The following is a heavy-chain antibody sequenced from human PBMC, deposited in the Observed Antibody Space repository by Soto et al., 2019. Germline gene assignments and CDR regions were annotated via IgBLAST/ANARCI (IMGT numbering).Heavy chain of an antibody. CDR1: GCTFSSYA. CDR2: ISYDGSNK. V-gene: IGHV3-30-3*01. D-gene: IGHD3-3*01. Sequence: PGGSLRLSGAASGCTFSSYAMHWVRQAPGKGLEWVAVISYDGSNKYYADSVKGRFTISRDNSKNTLYLQMNSLRAEDTAVYYCARDKAALNFWSGYRDYYYGMDVWGQGTTVTVSS. J-gene: IGHJ6*02. CDR3: ARDKAALNFWSGYRDYYYGMDV.